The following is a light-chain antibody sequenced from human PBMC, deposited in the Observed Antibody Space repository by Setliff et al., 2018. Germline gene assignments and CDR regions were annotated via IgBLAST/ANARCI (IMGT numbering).Light chain of an antibody. J-gene: IGLJ1*01. CDR1: IGDVGAYDF. CDR3: SAYTSSSTDG. CDR2: EVT. V-gene: IGLV2-14*01. Sequence: QSVLTQPASVSGSPGQSITISCSGTIGDVGAYDFVSWYQHHPGKAPKLVIYEVTNRPSGISNHFSGSKSGNSASLIISGLQAEDEADYYCSAYTSSSTDGFGTGTKGTVL.